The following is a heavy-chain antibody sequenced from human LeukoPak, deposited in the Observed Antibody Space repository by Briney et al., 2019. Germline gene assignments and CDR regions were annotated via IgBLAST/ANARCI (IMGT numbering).Heavy chain of an antibody. J-gene: IGHJ6*02. CDR2: ISGSGGST. V-gene: IGHV3-23*01. D-gene: IGHD1-14*01. Sequence: GGSLRLSCAASGFTFSSYAMSWVRQAPGKGLEWVSAISGSGGSTYYADSVKGRFTISRDNSKNTLYLQMNSLRAEDTAVYYCAKAGRKFENYYYYYGMDVWGQGTTVTVSS. CDR1: GFTFSSYA. CDR3: AKAGRKFENYYYYYGMDV.